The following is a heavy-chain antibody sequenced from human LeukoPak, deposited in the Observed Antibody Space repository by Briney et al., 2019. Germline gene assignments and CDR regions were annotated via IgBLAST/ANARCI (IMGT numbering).Heavy chain of an antibody. CDR3: ARHPTTYYYDSSGYFDS. CDR2: IYPGDSDT. J-gene: IGHJ4*02. CDR1: GYSFTSYW. Sequence: GESLKISCKGSGYSFTSYWIGWVRQMPGKGLEWMGIIYPGDSDTRYSPSFLGQVTISADKSISTAYLQWSSLKASDTAMYYCARHPTTYYYDSSGYFDSWGQGTLVTVSS. D-gene: IGHD3-22*01. V-gene: IGHV5-51*01.